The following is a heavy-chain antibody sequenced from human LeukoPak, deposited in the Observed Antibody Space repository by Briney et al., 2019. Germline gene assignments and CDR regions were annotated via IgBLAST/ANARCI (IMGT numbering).Heavy chain of an antibody. Sequence: GESLQISCKGSGYSFTSYWIGWGRQMPGKGLEWMGIIYPGDSDTRYSPSFQGQVTISADKSISTAYLQWSSLKASDSAMYYCARLVGIVGVTPDYWGQGTLVTVSS. CDR1: GYSFTSYW. CDR2: IYPGDSDT. V-gene: IGHV5-51*01. D-gene: IGHD1-26*01. CDR3: ARLVGIVGVTPDY. J-gene: IGHJ4*02.